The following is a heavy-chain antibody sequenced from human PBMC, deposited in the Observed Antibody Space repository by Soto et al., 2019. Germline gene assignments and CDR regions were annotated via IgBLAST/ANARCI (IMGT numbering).Heavy chain of an antibody. V-gene: IGHV4-34*12. Sequence: PSETLSLTCAVYGGSFSAYYWSWVRQPPGKGLEWIGEIIHSESTNYNPSLKSRVTISVDTSKKQFSLKLSSVTAADTAVDYCARQRPTDGRWEFANYYGMDFWGQGTPVTVSS. J-gene: IGHJ6*02. CDR1: GGSFSAYY. CDR3: ARQRPTDGRWEFANYYGMDF. D-gene: IGHD1-26*01. CDR2: IIHSEST.